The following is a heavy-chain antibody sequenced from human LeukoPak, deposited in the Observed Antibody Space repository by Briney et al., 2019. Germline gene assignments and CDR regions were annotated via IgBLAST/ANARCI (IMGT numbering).Heavy chain of an antibody. CDR2: ISNRSTYI. CDR1: GFTFSSYT. Sequence: GGSLRLSCAASGFTFSSYTMTWVRQAPGKGLEWVSSISNRSTYIYYADSVKGRFTISRDNVQNSLFLQMNSLRAEDTAVYYCARDRTRGDYWGQGTLVTVSS. V-gene: IGHV3-21*01. J-gene: IGHJ4*02. D-gene: IGHD3-16*01. CDR3: ARDRTRGDY.